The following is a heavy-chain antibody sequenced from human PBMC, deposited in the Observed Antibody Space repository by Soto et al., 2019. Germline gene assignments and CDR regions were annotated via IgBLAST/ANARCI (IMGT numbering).Heavy chain of an antibody. V-gene: IGHV4-61*01. CDR3: ARVVVVAAKENAWWCDP. D-gene: IGHD2-15*01. J-gene: IGHJ5*02. CDR1: GGSVSSGSYY. CDR2: IYYSGST. Sequence: QVQLQESGPGLVKPSETLSLTCTVSGGSVSSGSYYWSWIRQPPGKGLEWIGYIYYSGSTNYNPSQKSRFAISVDTSKTQFSLNLSSVTAADTAVYYCARVVVVAAKENAWWCDPWGQGTLVTVSS.